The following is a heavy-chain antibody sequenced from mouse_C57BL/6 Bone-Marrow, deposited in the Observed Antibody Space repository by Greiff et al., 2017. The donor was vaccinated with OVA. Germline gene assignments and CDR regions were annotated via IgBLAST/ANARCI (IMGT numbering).Heavy chain of an antibody. V-gene: IGHV1-81*01. J-gene: IGHJ2*01. CDR2: IYPRSGNT. CDR1: GYTFTSYG. D-gene: IGHD1-1*01. CDR3: ARENYYGSSLDY. Sequence: QVQLKQSGAELARPGASVKLSCKASGYTFTSYGISWVKQRTGQGLEWIGEIYPRSGNTYYNEKFKGKATLTADKSSSTAYMELRSLTSEDSAVYVCARENYYGSSLDYWGQGTTLTVSS.